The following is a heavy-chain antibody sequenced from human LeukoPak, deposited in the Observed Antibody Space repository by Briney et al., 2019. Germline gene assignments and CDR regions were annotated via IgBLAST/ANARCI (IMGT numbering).Heavy chain of an antibody. V-gene: IGHV1-2*02. CDR2: INPNSGGT. CDR1: GYTFTGYY. CDR3: ARKYYDSSGYYFNWFDP. D-gene: IGHD3-22*01. J-gene: IGHJ5*02. Sequence: ASVKVSCKASGYTFTGYYMHWVRQAPGQGLEWMGWINPNSGGTNYAQKFQGRVTMTRDTSISTAYMELSSLRSEDTAVYYCARKYYDSSGYYFNWFDPWGQGTLVTVSS.